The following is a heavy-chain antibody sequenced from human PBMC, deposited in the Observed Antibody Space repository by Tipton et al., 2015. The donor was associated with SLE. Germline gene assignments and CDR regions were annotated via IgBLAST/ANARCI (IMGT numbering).Heavy chain of an antibody. J-gene: IGHJ4*02. V-gene: IGHV3-23*01. CDR1: GFTFSSYW. Sequence: SLRLSCAASGFTFSSYWMSWVRQAPGKGLEWVSAISGSGGSTYYADSVKGRFTISRDNSKNTLYLQMNSLRAEDTAVYYCAKGRSSSADFDYWGQGTLVTVSS. CDR2: ISGSGGST. CDR3: AKGRSSSADFDY. D-gene: IGHD6-6*01.